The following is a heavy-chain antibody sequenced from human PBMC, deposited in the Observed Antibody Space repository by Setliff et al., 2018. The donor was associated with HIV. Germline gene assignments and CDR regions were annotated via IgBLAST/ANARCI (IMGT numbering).Heavy chain of an antibody. CDR1: GGTFGIYG. CDR3: ARGLSSSDAFDI. Sequence: SVKVSCKASGGTFGIYGISWVRQAPGQGLEWMGGTIPMFGTANYAQKFQGRVTITTDESTNTGYMELSSLRSEDTAVYYCARGLSSSDAFDIWGQGTMVTVSS. CDR2: TIPMFGTA. V-gene: IGHV1-69*05. J-gene: IGHJ3*02. D-gene: IGHD6-13*01.